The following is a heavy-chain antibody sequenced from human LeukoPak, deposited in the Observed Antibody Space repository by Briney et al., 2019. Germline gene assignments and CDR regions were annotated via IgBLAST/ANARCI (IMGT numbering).Heavy chain of an antibody. CDR1: GGTFSSYA. D-gene: IGHD2-8*01. V-gene: IGHV1-69*13. Sequence: ASVKVSCKASGGTFSSYAISWVRQAPGQGLEWMGGIIPIFGTANYAQKFQGRVTITADESTSTAYMELSSLRSEDTAVYYCARGYCTNGVCPVPPAYWGQGTLVTVSS. CDR3: ARGYCTNGVCPVPPAY. CDR2: IIPIFGTA. J-gene: IGHJ4*02.